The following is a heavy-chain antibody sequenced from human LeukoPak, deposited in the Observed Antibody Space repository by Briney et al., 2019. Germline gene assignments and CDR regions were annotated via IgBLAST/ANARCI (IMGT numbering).Heavy chain of an antibody. CDR2: VSIYNGNT. J-gene: IGHJ4*02. CDR3: ARGGDYGGAPFDV. CDR1: GHTSTKFA. V-gene: IGHV1-18*01. Sequence: ASVTVSCKASGHTSTKFAISWVRQAPGQGLEFLGWVSIYNGNTFYSPTLRGRVTLTTGRSTDTAYMEMKDLKSDDTAVYFCARGGDYGGAPFDVWGPGTPVTVSS. D-gene: IGHD4-23*01.